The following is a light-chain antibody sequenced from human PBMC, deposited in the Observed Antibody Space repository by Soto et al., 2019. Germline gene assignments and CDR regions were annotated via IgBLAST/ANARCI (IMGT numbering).Light chain of an antibody. V-gene: IGKV1-5*03. J-gene: IGKJ1*01. CDR3: QQSYITPLA. CDR2: KAS. Sequence: DIQLTQSPSTLSGSVGDRVTLTCRASQTISSWLAWYQQKPGKAPKLLIYKASTLKSGVPSRFSGSGSGTEFTLTISSLQPEDFATYYCQQSYITPLAFGQGTKVDIK. CDR1: QTISSW.